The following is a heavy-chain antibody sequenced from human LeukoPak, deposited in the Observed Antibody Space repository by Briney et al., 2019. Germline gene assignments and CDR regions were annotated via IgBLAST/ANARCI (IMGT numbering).Heavy chain of an antibody. D-gene: IGHD6-19*01. CDR1: GGAISRSSYY. CDR2: IYYSGST. Sequence: PSETLSLTCTVSGGAISRSSYYWGWIRQPPGKGLEWIGSIYYSGSTYYNPSLKSRVTISVDTSKNQFSLKLSSVTAADTAVYYCARHRRYSSGRGFVVWFDPWGQGTLVTVSS. V-gene: IGHV4-39*01. CDR3: ARHRRYSSGRGFVVWFDP. J-gene: IGHJ5*02.